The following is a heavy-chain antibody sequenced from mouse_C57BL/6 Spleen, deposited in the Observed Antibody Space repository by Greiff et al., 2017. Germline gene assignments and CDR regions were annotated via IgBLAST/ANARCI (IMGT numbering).Heavy chain of an antibody. CDR2: IDPSDSYT. D-gene: IGHD1-1*01. J-gene: IGHJ1*03. CDR3: ARGGGRGYFDV. Sequence: QVQLQQPGAELVMPGASVKLSCKASGYTFTSYWMHWVKQRPGQGLEWIGEIDPSDSYTNYNQKFKGKSTLTVDKSSSTAYMQLSSLTSEDSAVYYCARGGGRGYFDVWGTGTTVTVSS. V-gene: IGHV1-69*01. CDR1: GYTFTSYW.